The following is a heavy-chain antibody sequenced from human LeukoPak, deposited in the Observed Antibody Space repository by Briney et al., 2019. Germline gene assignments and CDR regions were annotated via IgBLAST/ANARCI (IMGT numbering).Heavy chain of an antibody. CDR1: GCTFSSYG. Sequence: ASVTVSCTASGCTFSSYGINWVRQAPGQGLEWMGWISAYNGNTNYVQKLQGRVTMTTDTSTSTAYMELRSLRSDDTAMYYCARGAFPQDWFDPWGQGTLVTVSS. CDR3: ARGAFPQDWFDP. D-gene: IGHD3-16*01. V-gene: IGHV1-18*01. CDR2: ISAYNGNT. J-gene: IGHJ5*02.